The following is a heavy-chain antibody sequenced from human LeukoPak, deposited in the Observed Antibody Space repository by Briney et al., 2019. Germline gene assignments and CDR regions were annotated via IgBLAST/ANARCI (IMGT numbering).Heavy chain of an antibody. J-gene: IGHJ3*01. CDR2: INPTSGDT. CDR3: AREFRTSTWSFDAFDL. D-gene: IGHD1/OR15-1a*01. V-gene: IGHV1-2*02. Sequence: ASVKVSCKASGYTFIGYYMHWVRQAPGHGLEWVAWINPTSGDTNYAQKLQDRVTMTRDTSIGTAYMELSRLRSDDTAVYYCAREFRTSTWSFDAFDLWGQGTVVTVSS. CDR1: GYTFIGYY.